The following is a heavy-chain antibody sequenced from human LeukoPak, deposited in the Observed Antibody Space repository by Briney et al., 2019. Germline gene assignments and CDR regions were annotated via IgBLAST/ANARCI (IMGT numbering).Heavy chain of an antibody. J-gene: IGHJ4*02. Sequence: PSETVSLTCTVSGGSISSYYWSWIRQPPGKGLEWIGYIYYSGTTNYNPSLKSRVTISVDTSKNQFSLKLSSVTAADTAVYYCARGRPGYSTPFEYWGQGTLVTVSS. CDR1: GGSISSYY. D-gene: IGHD4-11*01. CDR2: IYYSGTT. CDR3: ARGRPGYSTPFEY. V-gene: IGHV4-59*01.